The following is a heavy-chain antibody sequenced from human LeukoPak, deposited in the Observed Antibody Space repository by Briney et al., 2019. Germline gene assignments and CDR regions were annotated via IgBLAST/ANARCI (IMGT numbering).Heavy chain of an antibody. V-gene: IGHV5-10-1*01. CDR1: GYSFTSYW. CDR2: IGPSDSYT. D-gene: IGHD5-12*01. Sequence: GESLKISCKGSGYSFTSYWINWVRQMAGKGLEWMGRIGPSDSYTNYSPSFQGHVTISADKSINTAYLQWSSLKASDTAMYYCARVPRGANSMVATSPPFDYWGQGTLVTVSS. J-gene: IGHJ4*02. CDR3: ARVPRGANSMVATSPPFDY.